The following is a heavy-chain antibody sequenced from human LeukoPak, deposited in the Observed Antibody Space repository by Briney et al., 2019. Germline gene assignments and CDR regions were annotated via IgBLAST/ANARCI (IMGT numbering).Heavy chain of an antibody. Sequence: SETLSLTCTVSGGSISSSSYYWGWIRPPPGKGLVWIGSIYYSGSSYYNPSLKSRVTISVDTSKNQFSLELSSVTAADTAVYYCARLALGVNYDYWGQGTLVTVSS. D-gene: IGHD3-10*01. V-gene: IGHV4-39*01. CDR2: IYYSGSS. CDR1: GGSISSSSYY. J-gene: IGHJ4*02. CDR3: ARLALGVNYDY.